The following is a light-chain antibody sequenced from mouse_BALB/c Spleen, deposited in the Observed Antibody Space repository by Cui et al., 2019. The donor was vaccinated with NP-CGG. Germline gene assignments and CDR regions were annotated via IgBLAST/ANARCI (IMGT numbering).Light chain of an antibody. Sequence: QAVVSQASALTTSPGETVTLTCRSSTWAVTTSNYANCVQEKPDHLFTGLIGDTNNRAPGVPARFSGSLIGDKAALTITGAQTEDEAIYFCALWYSNHWVFGGGTKLTVL. CDR2: DTN. CDR3: ALWYSNHWV. V-gene: IGLV1*01. CDR1: TWAVTTSNY. J-gene: IGLJ1*01.